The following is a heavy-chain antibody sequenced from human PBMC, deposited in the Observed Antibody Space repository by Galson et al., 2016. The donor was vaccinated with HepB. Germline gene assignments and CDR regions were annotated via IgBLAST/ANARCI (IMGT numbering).Heavy chain of an antibody. Sequence: QSGAEVKKPGESLKLSCKGSGYSFTSYWIGWVRQMPGKGLEWMGIIYPDDSDARYSPSFQGLVPLSADKSLTTAYLQWSSLKASDTAIYYCARQRYSAYDPGYWGQGTLVTVSS. CDR2: IYPDDSDA. CDR1: GYSFTSYW. CDR3: ARQRYSAYDPGY. D-gene: IGHD5-12*01. V-gene: IGHV5-51*01. J-gene: IGHJ4*02.